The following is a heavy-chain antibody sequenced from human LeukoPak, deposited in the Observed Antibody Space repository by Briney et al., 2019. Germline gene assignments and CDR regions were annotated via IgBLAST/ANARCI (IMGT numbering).Heavy chain of an antibody. J-gene: IGHJ4*02. CDR2: IHYSGST. Sequence: SQTLSLTCTVSGGSPTSYYCSWIRQPPGKGLEWIGYIHYSGSTNYNPSLKSRVTISKDTSRNQLSLRLSSVIAGDTAVYYCARMIAVDGVYFDYWGQGTLVTVSS. CDR3: ARMIAVDGVYFDY. CDR1: GGSPTSYY. V-gene: IGHV4-59*01. D-gene: IGHD6-19*01.